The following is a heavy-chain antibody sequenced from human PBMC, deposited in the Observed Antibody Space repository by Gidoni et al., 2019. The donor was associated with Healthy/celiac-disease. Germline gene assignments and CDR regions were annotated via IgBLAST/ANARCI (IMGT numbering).Heavy chain of an antibody. D-gene: IGHD3-10*01. CDR3: ARDLYLYGSLWFGEVLFDY. CDR2: ISSSSSTI. V-gene: IGHV3-48*01. CDR1: GFTFSSYT. Sequence: EVQLVESGGGLVQPGGSLRLSCAASGFTFSSYTMNWVRQAPGKGLEWVSYISSSSSTIYYADSVKGRFTISRDNANNSLYLQMNSLRAEDTAVYYCARDLYLYGSLWFGEVLFDYWGQGTLVTVSS. J-gene: IGHJ4*02.